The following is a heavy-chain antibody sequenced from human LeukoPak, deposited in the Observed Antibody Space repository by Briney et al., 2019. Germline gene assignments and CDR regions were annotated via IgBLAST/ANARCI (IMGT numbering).Heavy chain of an antibody. CDR3: ATSGAGSGIYYYYYYMDV. D-gene: IGHD3-10*01. CDR1: GGSISSYY. CDR2: IYYSGST. V-gene: IGHV4-59*08. J-gene: IGHJ6*03. Sequence: SETLSLTCTVSGGSISSYYWSWIRQPPGKGLEWIGYIYYSGSTNYNPSLKSRVTISVDTSKNQFSLKLSSVTAADTAVYYCATSGAGSGIYYYYYYMDVWGKGTTVTVSS.